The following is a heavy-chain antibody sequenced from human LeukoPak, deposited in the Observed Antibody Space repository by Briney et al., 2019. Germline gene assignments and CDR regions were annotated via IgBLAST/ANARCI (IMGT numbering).Heavy chain of an antibody. CDR1: GFAFGTYA. V-gene: IGHV3-23*03. J-gene: IGHJ4*02. CDR2: IHNVVTT. D-gene: IGHD4-23*01. CDR3: ILTTVATSIEW. Sequence: GGSLRLSCAGSGFAFGTYAMSWVRQAPGKGLEWISVIHNVVTTHYAESVQGRFTISSDTSQNTVYLQMNSLRAEDTAVYYCILTTVATSIEWWGPGTLVTVAP.